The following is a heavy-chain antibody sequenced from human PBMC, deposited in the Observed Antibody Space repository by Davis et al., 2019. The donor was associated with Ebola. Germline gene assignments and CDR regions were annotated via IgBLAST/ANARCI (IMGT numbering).Heavy chain of an antibody. CDR2: INPSGGST. CDR1: GYTFNSYY. J-gene: IGHJ4*02. CDR3: ARGRGHYEYSGGDY. Sequence: ASVKVSCKASGYTFNSYYIHWVRQAPGQGLEWMGIINPSGGSTTYAQKFQGRVIMTRDTSTRTVYMELSSLRSEDTAVYYCARGRGHYEYSGGDYWGQGTLVIVSS. V-gene: IGHV1-46*02. D-gene: IGHD2-21*01.